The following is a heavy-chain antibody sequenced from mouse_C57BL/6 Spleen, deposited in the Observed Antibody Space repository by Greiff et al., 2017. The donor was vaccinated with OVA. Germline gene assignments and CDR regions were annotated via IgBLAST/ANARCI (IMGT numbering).Heavy chain of an antibody. Sequence: VQLKHSGPELVKPGASVKISCKASGYSFTGYYMNWVKQSPEKSLEWIGEINPSTGGTTYNQKFKAKATLTVDKSSSTAYMQLKSLTSEDSAVYYCARSTTVVAEEYYYAMDYWGQGTSVTVSS. CDR1: GYSFTGYY. D-gene: IGHD1-1*01. CDR2: INPSTGGT. V-gene: IGHV1-42*01. CDR3: ARSTTVVAEEYYYAMDY. J-gene: IGHJ4*01.